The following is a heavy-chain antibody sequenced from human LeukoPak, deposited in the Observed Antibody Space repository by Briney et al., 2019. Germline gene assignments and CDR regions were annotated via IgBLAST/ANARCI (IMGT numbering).Heavy chain of an antibody. CDR2: ISAHNGIT. J-gene: IGHJ4*02. V-gene: IGHV1-18*01. CDR1: GYTFTSYG. D-gene: IGHD3-22*01. Sequence: ASVKVSFKASGYTFTSYGISWVRQAPGQGLEGRGWISAHNGITNYAQKLQGRVTMTTDTSTSTAYLELRSLRSDDTDEYFCARDGSYYDSNAYYSAFDYWGQGTLVTVSS. CDR3: ARDGSYYDSNAYYSAFDY.